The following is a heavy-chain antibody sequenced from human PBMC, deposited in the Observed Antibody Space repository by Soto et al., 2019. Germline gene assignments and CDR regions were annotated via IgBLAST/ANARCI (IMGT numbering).Heavy chain of an antibody. CDR3: ARVDRRAPETRNYYYYYYMDV. CDR1: GGSISSYY. CDR2: IYYSGST. Sequence: QVQLQESGPGLVKPSETLSLTCTVSGGSISSYYWSWIRQPPGKGLEWIGYIYYSGSTNYNPSLKRRVTISVYTSKNQFSLKLSSVTAANTAVYYCARVDRRAPETRNYYYYYYMDVWGKGTTVTVFS. J-gene: IGHJ6*03. V-gene: IGHV4-59*01.